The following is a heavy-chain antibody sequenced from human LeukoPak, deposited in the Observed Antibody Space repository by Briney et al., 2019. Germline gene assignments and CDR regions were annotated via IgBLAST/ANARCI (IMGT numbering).Heavy chain of an antibody. CDR3: ARESPSGDSSGHNDAFDI. CDR1: GFIFSDYY. V-gene: IGHV3-11*01. CDR2: IKGTGLTT. Sequence: GGSLRLSCAASGFIFSDYYMTWIRQAPGKGLEWVSTIKGTGLTTYYADSVKGRFTISRDNSKNTLYLQMNSLRAEDTAVYYCARESPSGDSSGHNDAFDIWGQGTMVTVSS. D-gene: IGHD3-22*01. J-gene: IGHJ3*02.